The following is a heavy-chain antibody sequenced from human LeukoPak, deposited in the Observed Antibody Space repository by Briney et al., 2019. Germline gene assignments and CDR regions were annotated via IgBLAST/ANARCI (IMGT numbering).Heavy chain of an antibody. CDR1: GFTFSSYA. Sequence: GGSLRLSCAASGFTFSSYAMHWVRQAPGKGLEWVALISYDGSNKYYADSVKGRFTISRDNSKNTLYLQMNSLRAEDTAVYYCARRPIKYYYYGMDVWGQGTTVTVSS. V-gene: IGHV3-30*04. CDR2: ISYDGSNK. CDR3: ARRPIKYYYYGMDV. J-gene: IGHJ6*02.